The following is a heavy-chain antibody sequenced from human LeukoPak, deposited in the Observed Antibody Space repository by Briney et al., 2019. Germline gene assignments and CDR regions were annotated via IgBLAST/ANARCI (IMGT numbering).Heavy chain of an antibody. D-gene: IGHD3-3*01. CDR1: VGSISDSTYY. CDR2: IYYSGST. CDR3: ARGEAFGRIPDGAFDI. J-gene: IGHJ3*02. V-gene: IGHV4-39*01. Sequence: SETLSLTCTVSVGSISDSTYYWGWIRQPPGKGLEWIGTIYYSGSTYYKSSLKSRVTISVDTSKNQFSLKLTSVTAADTAVCYCARGEAFGRIPDGAFDIWGQGTVVTVSS.